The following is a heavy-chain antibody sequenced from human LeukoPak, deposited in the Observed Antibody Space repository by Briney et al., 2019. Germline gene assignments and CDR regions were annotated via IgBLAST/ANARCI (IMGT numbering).Heavy chain of an antibody. CDR2: ISYDGSNK. J-gene: IGHJ4*02. V-gene: IGHV3-30*07. CDR1: GFTFSSYA. Sequence: QPGRSLRLSCAASGFTFSSYAMHWVRQAPGKGLEWVAVISYDGSNKYYADSVKGRFTISRDNSKNTLYLQMNSLRAEDTAVYYCAKDAYRYYDSNDYYRPYYFDYWGQGTLVAVSS. D-gene: IGHD3-22*01. CDR3: AKDAYRYYDSNDYYRPYYFDY.